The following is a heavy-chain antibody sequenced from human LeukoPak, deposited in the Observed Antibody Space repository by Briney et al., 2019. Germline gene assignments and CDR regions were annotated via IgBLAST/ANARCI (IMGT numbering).Heavy chain of an antibody. CDR2: IKEDGREK. Sequence: GGSLRLSCAASGFTFSSFWMSWVRQAPGKGLEWVANIKEDGREKYYVDSVKGRFTVSRDNAKNSLYLQMNSLRAEDTAVYYCAREPIAARRRFRNEYGDYFDYWGQGTLVTVSS. CDR3: AREPIAARRRFRNEYGDYFDY. CDR1: GFTFSSFW. D-gene: IGHD6-6*01. V-gene: IGHV3-7*03. J-gene: IGHJ4*02.